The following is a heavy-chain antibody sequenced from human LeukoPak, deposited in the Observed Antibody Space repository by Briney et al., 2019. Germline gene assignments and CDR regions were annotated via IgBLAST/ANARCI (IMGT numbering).Heavy chain of an antibody. J-gene: IGHJ4*02. D-gene: IGHD6-6*01. Sequence: GGSLRLSCAASGFTFSSYGMHWVRQAPGKGLEWVAVISYDGSNKYYGDSVKGRFTISRDNSKNTLYLQMNSLRAEDTAVYYCARAVGGSSSGKTFDYWGQGTLVTVSS. CDR3: ARAVGGSSSGKTFDY. V-gene: IGHV3-30*03. CDR2: ISYDGSNK. CDR1: GFTFSSYG.